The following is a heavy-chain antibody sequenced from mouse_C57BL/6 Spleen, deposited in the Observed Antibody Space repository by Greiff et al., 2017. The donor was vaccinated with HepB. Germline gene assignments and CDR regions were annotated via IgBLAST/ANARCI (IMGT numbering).Heavy chain of an antibody. CDR2: IRLKSDNYAT. V-gene: IGHV6-3*01. Sequence: EVKLMESGGGLVQPGGSMKLSCVASGFTFSNYWMNWVRQSPEKGLEWVAQIRLKSDNYATHYAESVKGRFTISRDDSKSSVYLQMNNLRAEDTGIYYCTEDYDCAYWGQGTLVTVSA. D-gene: IGHD2-4*01. CDR3: TEDYDCAY. CDR1: GFTFSNYW. J-gene: IGHJ3*01.